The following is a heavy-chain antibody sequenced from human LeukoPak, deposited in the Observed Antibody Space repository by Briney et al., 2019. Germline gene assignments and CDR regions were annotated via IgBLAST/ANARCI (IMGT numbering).Heavy chain of an antibody. J-gene: IGHJ4*02. CDR1: GFTFSSYA. D-gene: IGHD2-8*01. CDR3: ARVVNGYVDY. Sequence: KTGGSLRLSCEASGFTFSSYAMSWVRQAPGKGLKWVSFISASSNYIYYADSVKGRFTISRDNAQNSLYLQMNSLRAEDTAVYFCARVVNGYVDYWGQGTLVTVSS. V-gene: IGHV3-21*06. CDR2: ISASSNYI.